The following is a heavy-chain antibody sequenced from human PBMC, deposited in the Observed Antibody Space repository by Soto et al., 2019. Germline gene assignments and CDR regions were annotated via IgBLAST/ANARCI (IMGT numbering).Heavy chain of an antibody. CDR2: ISAYNGNT. V-gene: IGHV1-18*01. Sequence: ASVKVSCKASGYTFTSYGISWVRQAPGQGLEWMGWISAYNGNTNYAQKLQGRVTMTTDTSTSTAYMELRSLRSDDTAVYYCARDLGIAAAGLYYYGMDVWGQGTTVTVSS. CDR3: ARDLGIAAAGLYYYGMDV. J-gene: IGHJ6*02. CDR1: GYTFTSYG. D-gene: IGHD6-13*01.